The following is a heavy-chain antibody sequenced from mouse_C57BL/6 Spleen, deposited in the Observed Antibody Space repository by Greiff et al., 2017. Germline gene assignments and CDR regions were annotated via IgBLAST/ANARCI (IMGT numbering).Heavy chain of an antibody. Sequence: VQVVESGAELARPGASVKMSCKASGYTFTSYTMHWVKQRPGQGLEWIGYINPSSGYTKYNQKFKDKATLTADQSSSTAYMQLSSLTSEDSAVYDCARKEDYEDARDYWGQGTSVTVAS. J-gene: IGHJ4*01. CDR2: INPSSGYT. D-gene: IGHD2-4*01. CDR1: GYTFTSYT. V-gene: IGHV1-4*01. CDR3: ARKEDYEDARDY.